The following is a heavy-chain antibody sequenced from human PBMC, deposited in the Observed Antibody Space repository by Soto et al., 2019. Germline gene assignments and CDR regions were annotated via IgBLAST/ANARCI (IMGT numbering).Heavy chain of an antibody. CDR1: GYTFTSYA. J-gene: IGHJ5*02. D-gene: IGHD2-15*01. CDR2: INTNTGNP. V-gene: IGHV7-4-1*01. Sequence: QVQLVQSGSELKKPGASVKVSCKASGYTFTSYAMNWVRQAPGQGLEWMGWINTNTGNPTYAQGFTGRFVFSLDTSVSTAYLQICSLKTEDTAVYYCARALYCSGGSCYDHNWFDPWGQGTLVTVSS. CDR3: ARALYCSGGSCYDHNWFDP.